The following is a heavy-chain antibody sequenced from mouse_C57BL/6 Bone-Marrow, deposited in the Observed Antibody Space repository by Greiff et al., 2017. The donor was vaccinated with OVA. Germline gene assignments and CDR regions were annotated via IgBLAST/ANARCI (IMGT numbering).Heavy chain of an antibody. CDR1: GYTFTSYW. J-gene: IGHJ2*01. V-gene: IGHV1-59*01. Sequence: QVQLQQPGAELVRPGTSVKLSCKASGYTFTSYWMHWVKQRPGQGLEWIGVIDPSDSYTNYNQKFKGKATLTADKSSSTAYMQLSSLTSEDSAVYFCARDWGYFDYWGQGTTLTVSS. CDR3: ARDWGYFDY. CDR2: IDPSDSYT.